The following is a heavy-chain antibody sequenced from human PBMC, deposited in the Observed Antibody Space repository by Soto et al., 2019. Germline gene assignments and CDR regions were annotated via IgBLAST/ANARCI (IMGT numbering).Heavy chain of an antibody. V-gene: IGHV1-58*01. CDR1: GFTFTSSA. CDR3: AATYCSGGSCYPIYYGMDV. D-gene: IGHD2-15*01. CDR2: IVVGSGNT. J-gene: IGHJ6*02. Sequence: ASVKVSCKASGFTFTSSAVQWVRQARGQRLEWIGWIVVGSGNTNYAQKFQERVTITRDMSTSTAYMELSSLRSEDTAVHYCAATYCSGGSCYPIYYGMDVWGQGTTVTVS.